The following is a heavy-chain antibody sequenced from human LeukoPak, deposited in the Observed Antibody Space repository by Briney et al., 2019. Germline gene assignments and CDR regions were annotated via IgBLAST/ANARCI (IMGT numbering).Heavy chain of an antibody. Sequence: SETLSLTCSVSGDSISNFYWSWIRQPPGKGLEWIGYIDYSGSTSYNPSLKSRVTISIDTSKNQFSLKLSSVTAADTAVYYCARERIAARLWRWFDPWGQGTLVTVSS. CDR2: IDYSGST. V-gene: IGHV4-59*12. CDR3: ARERIAARLWRWFDP. J-gene: IGHJ5*02. CDR1: GDSISNFY. D-gene: IGHD6-6*01.